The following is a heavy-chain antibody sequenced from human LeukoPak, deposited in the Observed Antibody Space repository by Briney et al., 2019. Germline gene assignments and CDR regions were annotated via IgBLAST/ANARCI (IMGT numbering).Heavy chain of an antibody. V-gene: IGHV3-13*01. Sequence: QPGGSLRLSCAASGFTFSSFDRHWVRQPTGQGLEWVSTIGTGSDTYYPLSVECRFTFSRDNANNSLYLQMNSLTAGDTAVYYCARGPPRGKYYYMDVWGKATTVTVSS. CDR3: ARGPPRGKYYYMDV. CDR2: IGTGSDT. CDR1: GFTFSSFD. J-gene: IGHJ6*03. D-gene: IGHD1-1*01.